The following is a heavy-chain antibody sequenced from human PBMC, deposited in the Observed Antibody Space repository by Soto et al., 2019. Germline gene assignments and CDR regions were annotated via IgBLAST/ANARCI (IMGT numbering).Heavy chain of an antibody. J-gene: IGHJ6*01. CDR3: ARAGCDGGSCYTLVGLRYGMDV. D-gene: IGHD2-15*01. Sequence: QVQLVESGGGVVQPGRSLRLSCAASGFTFSSYVMYWVRQAPGKGLEWVAVISYDGNNKYYADSVMGRFTISRDNSKNTLYLQMNSLRAEDTAVYYCARAGCDGGSCYTLVGLRYGMDVW. V-gene: IGHV3-30-3*01. CDR1: GFTFSSYV. CDR2: ISYDGNNK.